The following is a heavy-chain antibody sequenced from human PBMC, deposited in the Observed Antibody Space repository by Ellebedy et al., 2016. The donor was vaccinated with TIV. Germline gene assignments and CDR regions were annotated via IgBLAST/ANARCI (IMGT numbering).Heavy chain of an antibody. V-gene: IGHV3-7*01. J-gene: IGHJ4*02. D-gene: IGHD6-19*01. Sequence: GESLKISCAASGFTFSGHWMGWVRQAAGKGLEWVAIIRTDGSQIYYAASVKGRFTISRDNTKNSVFLEMNSLRVEDTAIYYCARDNGWFRFDSWGQGTLATVSS. CDR3: ARDNGWFRFDS. CDR1: GFTFSGHW. CDR2: IRTDGSQI.